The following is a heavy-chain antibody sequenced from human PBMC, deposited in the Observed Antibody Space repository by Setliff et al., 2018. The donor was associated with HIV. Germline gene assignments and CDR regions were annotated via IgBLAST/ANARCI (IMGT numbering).Heavy chain of an antibody. D-gene: IGHD2-8*01. CDR2: IIPIFDTP. CDR1: GDTFNTYA. CDR3: AKSGPRRNNGYQLSVRTWGMDV. Sequence: SVKVSCKASGDTFNTYAISWVRQAPGQGLEWIGGIIPIFDTPHYAQNFQGRVAITTDESTSTAYMELRSLRSEDTAVYYCAKSGPRRNNGYQLSVRTWGMDVWGQGTTVTVSS. V-gene: IGHV1-69*05. J-gene: IGHJ6*02.